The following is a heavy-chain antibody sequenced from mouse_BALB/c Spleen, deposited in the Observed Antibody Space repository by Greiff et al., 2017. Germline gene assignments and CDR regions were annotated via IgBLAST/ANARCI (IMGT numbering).Heavy chain of an antibody. J-gene: IGHJ3*01. CDR1: GFTFSSFG. D-gene: IGHD2-4*01. CDR2: ISSGSSTI. V-gene: IGHV5-17*02. Sequence: EVKLVDSGGGLVQPGGSRKLSCAASGFTFSSFGMHWVRQAPEKRLEWVAYISSGSSTIYYADTVKGRFTISRDNPKNTLFLQMTSLRSEDTAMYYCARDYDYDGAYWGQGTLVTVSA. CDR3: ARDYDYDGAY.